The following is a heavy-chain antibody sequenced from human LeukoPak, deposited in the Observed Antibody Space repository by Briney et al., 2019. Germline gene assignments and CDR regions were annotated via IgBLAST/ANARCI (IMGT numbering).Heavy chain of an antibody. J-gene: IGHJ5*02. CDR3: ARASYSPNWFDP. CDR1: GFTFSSYW. D-gene: IGHD4-11*01. V-gene: IGHV3-7*01. CDR2: IKHDGSEK. Sequence: GGSLRLSCAASGFTFSSYWMHWVRQAPGKGLEWVANIKHDGSEKYYVDSVKGRFTISRDNARNSLYLQMNSLRAEDTAVYYCARASYSPNWFDPWGQGTLVTVSS.